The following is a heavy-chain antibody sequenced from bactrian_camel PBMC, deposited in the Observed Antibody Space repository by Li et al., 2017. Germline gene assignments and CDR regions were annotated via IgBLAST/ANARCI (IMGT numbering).Heavy chain of an antibody. D-gene: IGHD5*01. Sequence: DVQLVESGGGSVQSGGSLRLSCRAPDYYYRSYCMAWFRQAPGKEREGVAAIGSVGRASYADSVKGRFTISRDNARNTVYLQMDSLTTEDTAMYYCTKAENSDGLGYPQYWGQGTQVTVS. CDR1: DYYYRSYC. CDR2: IGSVGRA. CDR3: TKAENSDGLGYPQY. J-gene: IGHJ4*01. V-gene: IGHV3S67*01.